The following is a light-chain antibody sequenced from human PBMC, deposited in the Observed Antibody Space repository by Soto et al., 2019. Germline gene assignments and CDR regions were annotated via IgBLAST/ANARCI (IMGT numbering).Light chain of an antibody. CDR3: QTWGTGIRV. J-gene: IGLJ1*01. Sequence: QLVLTQSTSASASLGASVKLTCTLSSGHSSYAIAWHQQQPEKGPRFLMKVTVDGSHTKGDGIPDRFSGSSSGAERYLTISSLQSEDEADYYCQTWGTGIRVFGTGTKLTVL. V-gene: IGLV4-69*01. CDR1: SGHSSYA. CDR2: VTVDGSH.